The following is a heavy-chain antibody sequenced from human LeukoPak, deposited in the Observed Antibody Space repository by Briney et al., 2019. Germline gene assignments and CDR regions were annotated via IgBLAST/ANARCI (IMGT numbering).Heavy chain of an antibody. V-gene: IGHV1-69*05. CDR3: ARGFPGGSYWSPQNWFDP. Sequence: SVKVSCKASGCTFSSYAISWVRQAPGQGLEWMGGIIPIFGTANYAQKFQGRVTITTDESTSTAYMELSSLRSEDTAVYYCARGFPGGSYWSPQNWFDPWGQGTLVTVSS. D-gene: IGHD1-26*01. CDR1: GCTFSSYA. CDR2: IIPIFGTA. J-gene: IGHJ5*02.